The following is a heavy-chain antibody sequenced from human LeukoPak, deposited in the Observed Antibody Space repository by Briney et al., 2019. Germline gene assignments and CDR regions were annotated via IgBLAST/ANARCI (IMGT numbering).Heavy chain of an antibody. V-gene: IGHV4-39*01. CDR3: ATQGIVGDMDFDY. CDR1: GGSISSSSYY. Sequence: SETLSLTCTVSGGSISSSSYYWGWIRQPPRKGLEWIGSIYYSGSTYYNPSLKSRVTISVDTSKNQFSLKLSSVTAADTAVYYCATQGIVGDMDFDYWGQGTLVTVSS. D-gene: IGHD1-26*01. J-gene: IGHJ4*02. CDR2: IYYSGST.